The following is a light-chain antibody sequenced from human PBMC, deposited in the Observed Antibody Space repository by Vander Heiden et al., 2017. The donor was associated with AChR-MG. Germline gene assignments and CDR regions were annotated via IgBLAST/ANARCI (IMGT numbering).Light chain of an antibody. Sequence: QSALTQPASVSGSPGQSITISCTGTSSDVGGYNDGSRYQQNRGKAPKLMIYDVRNRPSGVSNRFSGSKSGNTASLTIAGLQAEDEADYYCTSYTSRSTFVVFGGGTKLTVL. CDR1: SSDVGGYND. J-gene: IGLJ2*01. CDR3: TSYTSRSTFVV. V-gene: IGLV2-14*03. CDR2: DVR.